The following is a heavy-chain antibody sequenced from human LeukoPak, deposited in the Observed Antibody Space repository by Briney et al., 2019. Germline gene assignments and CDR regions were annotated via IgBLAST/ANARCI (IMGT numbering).Heavy chain of an antibody. V-gene: IGHV3-30*02. Sequence: PGGSLRLSCAASGFTVSSYGRHWVRQAPGKGLEWVAFIRYDGSNKYYADSVKGRFTISRDNSKNTLYLQMNSLRAEDTAVYYCVGLEYQLLYPFDYWGQGTLVTVSS. D-gene: IGHD2-2*02. CDR2: IRYDGSNK. J-gene: IGHJ4*02. CDR3: VGLEYQLLYPFDY. CDR1: GFTVSSYG.